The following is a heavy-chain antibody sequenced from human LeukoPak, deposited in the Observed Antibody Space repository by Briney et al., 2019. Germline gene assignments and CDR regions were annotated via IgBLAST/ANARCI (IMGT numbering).Heavy chain of an antibody. V-gene: IGHV4-4*07. CDR3: ARKALPGNWFDP. Sequence: SETLSLTCTVSGDSISSYYWSWIRQPAGKGLEWIGRIYASGSTNYNPPLKSRVTMSLDTSKNQFSLNLSSVTAADTAVYYCARKALPGNWFDPWCQGTLVTVSS. CDR2: IYASGST. CDR1: GDSISSYY. J-gene: IGHJ5*02.